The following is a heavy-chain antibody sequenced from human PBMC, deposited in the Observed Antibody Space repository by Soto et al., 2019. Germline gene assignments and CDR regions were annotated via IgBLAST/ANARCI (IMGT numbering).Heavy chain of an antibody. CDR3: ARVRKRTYYDFWSGYYPSYYYGMDV. V-gene: IGHV6-1*01. CDR1: GDSVSSNSAA. CDR2: TYYRSKWYN. D-gene: IGHD3-3*01. J-gene: IGHJ6*02. Sequence: SQTLSLTCVISGDSVSSNSAAWNWIRQSPSRGLEWLGRTYYRSKWYNDYAVSVKSRITINPDTSKNQFSLQLNSVTPEDTAVYYCARVRKRTYYDFWSGYYPSYYYGMDVWGQGTTVTVSS.